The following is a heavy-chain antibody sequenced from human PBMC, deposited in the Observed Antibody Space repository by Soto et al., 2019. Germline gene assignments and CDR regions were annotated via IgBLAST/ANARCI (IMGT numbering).Heavy chain of an antibody. CDR2: ISASGDIT. D-gene: IGHD3-10*01. J-gene: IGHJ5*02. CDR1: GFTFTTYA. Sequence: EVQLLESGGGLIQPGGSLRLSCAASGFTFTTYAMRWVRQAPGKGLEWVSAISASGDITYYADSVKGRFTISRDSSKNTQYSQMNGLRAEDTAIYYCATDSNLITWGSNHWGQGTLVTVSS. V-gene: IGHV3-23*01. CDR3: ATDSNLITWGSNH.